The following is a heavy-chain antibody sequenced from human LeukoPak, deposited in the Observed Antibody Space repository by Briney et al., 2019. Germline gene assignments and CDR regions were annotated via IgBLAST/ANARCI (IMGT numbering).Heavy chain of an antibody. CDR1: GFTFSSYG. Sequence: GGSLRLSCAASGFTFSSYGMHWVRQAPGKGLEWVAFIRYDGSNKYYADSMKGRFTISRDNSKNTLYLQMNSLRAEDTAVYYCAKTNSGYEILYYFDYWGQGTLVTVSS. J-gene: IGHJ4*02. V-gene: IGHV3-30*02. CDR3: AKTNSGYEILYYFDY. CDR2: IRYDGSNK. D-gene: IGHD5-12*01.